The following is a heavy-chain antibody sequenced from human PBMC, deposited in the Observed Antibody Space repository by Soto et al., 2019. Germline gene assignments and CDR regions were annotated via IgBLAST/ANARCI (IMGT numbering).Heavy chain of an antibody. D-gene: IGHD2-8*02. CDR3: AKDRGTATGHYYYGMDV. Sequence: QVQLVESGGGVVQPGRSLRLSCAASGFTFSSYGVHWVRQAPGKGLEWVAVITYDGSNTYYADSVKGRFTISRDNSKNMVYLQMNSLRAEDTAVYYCAKDRGTATGHYYYGMDVWGQGTTVTVSS. V-gene: IGHV3-30*18. CDR2: ITYDGSNT. CDR1: GFTFSSYG. J-gene: IGHJ6*02.